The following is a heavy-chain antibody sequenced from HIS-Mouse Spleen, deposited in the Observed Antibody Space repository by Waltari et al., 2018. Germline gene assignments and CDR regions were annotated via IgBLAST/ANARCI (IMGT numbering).Heavy chain of an antibody. CDR1: VGSLSSSSYS. V-gene: IGHV4-39*07. J-gene: IGHJ2*01. CDR2: IYYSGST. Sequence: QLQLQESGPGLVKPSETLSLTCTVSVGSLSSSSYSLGWIRQPPGKGLEWIGSIYYSGSTYYNPSLKSRVTISVDTSKNQFSLKLSSVTAADTAVYYCAREIPYSSSWYDWYFDLWGRGTLVTVSS. D-gene: IGHD6-13*01. CDR3: AREIPYSSSWYDWYFDL.